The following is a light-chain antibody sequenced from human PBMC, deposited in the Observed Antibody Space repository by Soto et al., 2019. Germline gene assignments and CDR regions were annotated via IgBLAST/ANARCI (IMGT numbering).Light chain of an antibody. J-gene: IGLJ1*01. CDR3: GSDAGIVAYV. Sequence: QSALTQPASVSGSPGQSITISCAGTGSDVGAYNLVSWYQQHPGKAPKLMICEVNTRPSGISNRFSGSKSGDTASLTISGLQAEDEAYYCCGSDAGIVAYVFGTGTKLTVL. V-gene: IGLV2-23*02. CDR2: EVN. CDR1: GSDVGAYNL.